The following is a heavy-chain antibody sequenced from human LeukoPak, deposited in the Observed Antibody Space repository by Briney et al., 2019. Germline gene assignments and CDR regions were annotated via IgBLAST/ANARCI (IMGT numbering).Heavy chain of an antibody. J-gene: IGHJ4*02. CDR1: GYTFTGYG. Sequence: ASVKVSCKASGYTFTGYGISWVRQAPGQGLEGMGWISAYNGNTNYAQKLQGRVTMSTDTSTSTAYMELRSLRSDDTAVYYCARDLLRGSRGADYWGQGTLVTVSS. D-gene: IGHD3-10*01. CDR3: ARDLLRGSRGADY. CDR2: ISAYNGNT. V-gene: IGHV1-18*01.